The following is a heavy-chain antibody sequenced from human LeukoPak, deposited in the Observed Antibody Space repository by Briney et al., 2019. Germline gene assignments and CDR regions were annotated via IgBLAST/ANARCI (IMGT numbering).Heavy chain of an antibody. D-gene: IGHD4-23*01. CDR2: IIPILGIA. CDR1: GGTFSSYA. V-gene: IGHV1-69*04. J-gene: IGHJ4*02. CDR3: ARESYSGNPYFDY. Sequence: GSSVKVSCKASGGTFSSYAISWVRQAPGQGLEWMGRIIPILGIANYAQKFQGRVTITADKSTSAAYMELISLRSEDTAMYYCARESYSGNPYFDYWGQGTLVTVSS.